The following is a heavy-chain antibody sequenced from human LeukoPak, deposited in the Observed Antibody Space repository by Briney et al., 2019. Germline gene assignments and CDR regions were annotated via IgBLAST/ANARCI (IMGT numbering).Heavy chain of an antibody. J-gene: IGHJ3*02. Sequence: GGSLRLSCAASGVTFSNYAMCWVRQAPGKGLESISAIRSDGGSTYYANSVKGRFTISRENSKHTLSLQLGSLRAEDMAVYYCASDAAGLSAFDIWGQGTMVTVSS. CDR2: IRSDGGST. CDR3: ASDAAGLSAFDI. D-gene: IGHD6-19*01. CDR1: GVTFSNYA. V-gene: IGHV3-64*01.